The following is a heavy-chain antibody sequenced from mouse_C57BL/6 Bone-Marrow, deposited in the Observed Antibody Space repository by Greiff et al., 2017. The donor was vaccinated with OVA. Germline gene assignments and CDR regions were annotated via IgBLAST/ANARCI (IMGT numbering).Heavy chain of an antibody. Sequence: VKLQQPGAELVMPGASVKLSCKASGYTFTSYWMHWVKQRPGQGLEWIGEIDPSDSYTNYNQKFKGKSTLTVDKSSSTAYMQLSSLTSEDSAVYYCARRGRYYGSSTPFAYWGQGTLVTVAA. CDR2: IDPSDSYT. V-gene: IGHV1-69*01. CDR3: ARRGRYYGSSTPFAY. J-gene: IGHJ3*01. CDR1: GYTFTSYW. D-gene: IGHD1-1*01.